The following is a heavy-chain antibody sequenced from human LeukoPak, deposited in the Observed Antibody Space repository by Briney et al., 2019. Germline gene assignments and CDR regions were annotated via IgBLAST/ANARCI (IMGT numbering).Heavy chain of an antibody. J-gene: IGHJ6*03. CDR1: GGSISSYY. V-gene: IGHV4-59*08. CDR2: IYYSGST. D-gene: IGHD6-13*01. CDR3: ARRGISQGYYMDV. Sequence: SETLSLTCTVSGGSISSYYWGWIRQPPGKGLEWIGYIYYSGSTNYNPSLKSRVTISVDTSKNQFSPNLSSVTAADTAVYYCARRGISQGYYMDVWGKGTTVTISS.